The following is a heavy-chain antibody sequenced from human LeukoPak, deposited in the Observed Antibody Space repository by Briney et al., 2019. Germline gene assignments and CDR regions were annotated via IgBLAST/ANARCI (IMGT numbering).Heavy chain of an antibody. J-gene: IGHJ4*02. CDR1: GFTFSDYY. Sequence: GGSLRLSCAASGFTFSDYYMSWIRQAPGKGLEWVSYISSSGSTIYYADSVKGRFTISRDNAKNSLYLQMNSLRAEDTAVYYCARGWNSSSHIYYFDYWGRGTLVNVSS. CDR2: ISSSGSTI. CDR3: ARGWNSSSHIYYFDY. V-gene: IGHV3-11*01. D-gene: IGHD6-13*01.